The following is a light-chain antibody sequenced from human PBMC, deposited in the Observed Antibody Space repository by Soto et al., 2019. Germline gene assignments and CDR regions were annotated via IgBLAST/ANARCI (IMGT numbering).Light chain of an antibody. V-gene: IGKV1-13*02. CDR1: QGITSY. CDR3: QQYDSFSVT. J-gene: IGKJ1*01. CDR2: GAS. Sequence: IHWTQSPSSLSASVSNRVIITSRASQGITSYLAWYQQRPGKAPGLLIYGASSRATGIPDRFSGSGSGTEFTLTISSLQPEDFATYYCQQYDSFSVTFGQGTKVDI.